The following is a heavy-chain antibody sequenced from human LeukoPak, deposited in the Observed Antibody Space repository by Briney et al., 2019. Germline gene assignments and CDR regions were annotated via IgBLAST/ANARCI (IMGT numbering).Heavy chain of an antibody. CDR1: GFTVSSNY. D-gene: IGHD3-10*01. CDR3: ARDLSYLQMSH. J-gene: IGHJ1*01. V-gene: IGHV3-53*01. CDR2: IYSGGST. Sequence: GGSLRLSCAASGFTVSSNYMSWVRQAPGKGLEWVSVIYSGGSTYYADSVKGRFTISRDNSKNTLYLQMNSLRAEDTAVYYCARDLSYLQMSHWGQGTLVTVSP.